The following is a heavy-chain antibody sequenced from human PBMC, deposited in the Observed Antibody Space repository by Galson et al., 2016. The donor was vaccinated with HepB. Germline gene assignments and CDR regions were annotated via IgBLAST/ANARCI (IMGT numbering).Heavy chain of an antibody. J-gene: IGHJ6*02. Sequence: SVKVSCKASGYTFTGYYMHWVRQAPGQGLEWMGWINPNSGGTNYAQKFQGWVTMTRDTSISTAYMERSRLRSDDTAVYACSGGGVARAYYYYGMDVWGQGTTVTVSS. V-gene: IGHV1-2*04. CDR1: GYTFTGYY. CDR3: SGGGVARAYYYYGMDV. D-gene: IGHD5-12*01. CDR2: INPNSGGT.